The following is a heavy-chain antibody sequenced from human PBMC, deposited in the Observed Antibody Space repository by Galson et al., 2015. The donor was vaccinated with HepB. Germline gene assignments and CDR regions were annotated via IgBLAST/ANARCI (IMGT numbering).Heavy chain of an antibody. Sequence: SVKVSCKVSGYTLTELSMHWVRQAPGKGLEWMGGFDPEDGETIYAQKFQGRVTMTEDTSTDTAYMELSSLRSEDTAVYYCATNFRVDVDLEWLSGGLDWGQGTLVTVSS. D-gene: IGHD3-3*01. CDR2: FDPEDGET. CDR1: GYTLTELS. V-gene: IGHV1-24*01. CDR3: ATNFRVDVDLEWLSGGLD. J-gene: IGHJ4*02.